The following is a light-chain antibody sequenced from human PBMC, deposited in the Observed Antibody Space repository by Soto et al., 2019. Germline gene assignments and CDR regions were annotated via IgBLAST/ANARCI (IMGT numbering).Light chain of an antibody. CDR2: GAS. CDR3: QQNGSSRT. CDR1: QSVSSSY. V-gene: IGKV3-20*01. J-gene: IGKJ1*01. Sequence: EIVLTQSPGTLSLSPGERATLSCRASQSVSSSYLAWYQQKPGQAPRLLIYGASSRATGIPDRFSGSGSGTHFTLTISRLEPEDFAVYYCQQNGSSRTFGQGTKVEIK.